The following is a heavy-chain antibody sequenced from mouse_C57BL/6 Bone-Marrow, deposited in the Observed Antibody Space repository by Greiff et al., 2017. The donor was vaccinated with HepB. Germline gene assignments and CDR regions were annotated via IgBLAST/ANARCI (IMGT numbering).Heavy chain of an antibody. Sequence: VQLQQSGAELVRPGASVKLSCTASGFNIKDDYMHWVKQRPEQGLEWIGWIDPENGDTEYASKFQGKATISADTSSNTAYLQLSSLTSEDTAVYYFTTELGFPWYAYWGQGTLVTVSA. CDR2: IDPENGDT. V-gene: IGHV14-4*01. J-gene: IGHJ3*01. D-gene: IGHD4-1*01. CDR1: GFNIKDDY. CDR3: TTELGFPWYAY.